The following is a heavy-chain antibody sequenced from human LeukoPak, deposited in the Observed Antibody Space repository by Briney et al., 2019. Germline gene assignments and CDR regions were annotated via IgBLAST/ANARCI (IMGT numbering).Heavy chain of an antibody. CDR1: GYTFTSYA. D-gene: IGHD3-10*01. CDR3: ARDRAYYYGSGSTHDYYYYGMDV. Sequence: ASVKVSCKASGYTFTSYAMHWVRQAPGQRLEWMGWINAGNGNTKYSQKFQGRVTITRDTSASTAYMELSSLRSEDTAVYYCARDRAYYYGSGSTHDYYYYGMDVWGQGTTVTVSS. V-gene: IGHV1-3*01. J-gene: IGHJ6*02. CDR2: INAGNGNT.